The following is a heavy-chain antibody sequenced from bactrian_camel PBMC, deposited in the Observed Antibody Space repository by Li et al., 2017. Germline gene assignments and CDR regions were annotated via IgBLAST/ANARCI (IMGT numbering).Heavy chain of an antibody. J-gene: IGHJ4*01. CDR2: IDADGST. Sequence: HVQLVESGGGSVQAGGSLRLSCAASGNTYDHYCMGWFRQAPGKEREEVARIDADGSTRSGDSVMGRFTITKDSAKNTLTLQMDSLQPEDTAMYYCAARDGGGWFCPELAPANSEHWGQGTQVTVS. V-gene: IGHV3S55*01. D-gene: IGHD6*01. CDR1: GNTYDHYC. CDR3: AARDGGGWFCPELAPANSEH.